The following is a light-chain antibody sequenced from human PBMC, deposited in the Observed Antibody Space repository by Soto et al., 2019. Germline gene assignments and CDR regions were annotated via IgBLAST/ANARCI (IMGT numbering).Light chain of an antibody. CDR2: LEGSGSY. Sequence: QLVLTQSSSASASLGSSVKLTCTLSSGHSSYIIAWHQQQPGKAPRYLMKLEGSGSYNKGSGVPDRFSGSSSGADRYLTISDLQFEDVADDSWETWDSNLGVCGGGTKLTVL. V-gene: IGLV4-60*02. CDR1: SGHSSYI. CDR3: ETWDSNLGV. J-gene: IGLJ3*02.